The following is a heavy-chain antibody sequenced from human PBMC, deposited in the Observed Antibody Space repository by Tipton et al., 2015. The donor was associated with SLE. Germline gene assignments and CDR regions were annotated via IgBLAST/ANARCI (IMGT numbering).Heavy chain of an antibody. CDR1: GGSISRIGYY. D-gene: IGHD1-1*01. J-gene: IGHJ5*02. V-gene: IGHV4-39*07. Sequence: LRLSCTVSGGSISRIGYYWSWIRQPPGKGLEWIGSIYYSGSTYYSPSLKSRVTISVDTSKNQFSLKLSSVTAADTAVYYCARTTEYFDPWGQGTLVTVSS. CDR3: ARTTEYFDP. CDR2: IYYSGST.